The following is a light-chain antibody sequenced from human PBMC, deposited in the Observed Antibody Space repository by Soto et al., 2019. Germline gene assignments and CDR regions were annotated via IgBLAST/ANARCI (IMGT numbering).Light chain of an antibody. CDR1: QSVSSN. J-gene: IGKJ2*01. Sequence: EIVMTQSPATLSVSPGERATVSCRASQSVSSNFAWYQQKPGQAPRLLIYGASTRATGIPARFSGSGSGTEFTLNIGSLQSEDFAVYYCQQYNNWPRTFGQGTKLEIK. CDR3: QQYNNWPRT. CDR2: GAS. V-gene: IGKV3-15*01.